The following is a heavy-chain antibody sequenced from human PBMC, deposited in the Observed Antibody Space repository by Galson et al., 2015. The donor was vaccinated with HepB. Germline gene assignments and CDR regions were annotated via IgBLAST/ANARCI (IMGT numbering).Heavy chain of an antibody. J-gene: IGHJ3*02. V-gene: IGHV3-30*04. Sequence: SLRLSCAASGFTFSSYAMHWVRQAPGKGLEWVAVISYDGSNKYYADSVKGRFTISRDNSKNTLYLQMNSLRAEDTAVYYCARVLVLGWLRRVPDAFDIWGQGTMVTVSS. CDR3: ARVLVLGWLRRVPDAFDI. D-gene: IGHD5-12*01. CDR1: GFTFSSYA. CDR2: ISYDGSNK.